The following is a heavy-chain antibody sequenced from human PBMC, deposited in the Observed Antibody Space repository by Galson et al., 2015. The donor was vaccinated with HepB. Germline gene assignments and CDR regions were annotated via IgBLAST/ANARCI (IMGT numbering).Heavy chain of an antibody. CDR1: GFTFSSYA. J-gene: IGHJ4*02. CDR3: AKSRSPYAPNPYYFDY. CDR2: ISGSGGST. Sequence: SLRLSCAASGFTFSSYAMSWVRLAPGKGLEWVSAISGSGGSTYYADSVKGRFTISRDNSKNTLYLQMNSLRAEDTAVYYCAKSRSPYAPNPYYFDYWGQGTLVTVSS. D-gene: IGHD2-8*01. V-gene: IGHV3-23*01.